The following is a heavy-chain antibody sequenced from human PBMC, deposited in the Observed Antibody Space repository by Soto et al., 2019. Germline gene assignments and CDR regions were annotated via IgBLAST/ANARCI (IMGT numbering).Heavy chain of an antibody. J-gene: IGHJ4*02. V-gene: IGHV3-33*01. CDR1: GFNFRNYG. D-gene: IGHD1-20*01. CDR2: IYYDGRNK. Sequence: QVQLVESGGGVVRPGTSLRLSCAASGFNFRNYGMHWVRQAPGKGLEWVAIIYYDGRNKYYADSVKGRFTISRDNSKNTLYLQMNSLRAEDTAVYYCASISWDNPDSLEVPFFDYWGQGTLVTVSS. CDR3: ASISWDNPDSLEVPFFDY.